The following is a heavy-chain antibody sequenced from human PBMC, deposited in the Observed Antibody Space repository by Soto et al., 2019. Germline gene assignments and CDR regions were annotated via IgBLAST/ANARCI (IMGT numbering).Heavy chain of an antibody. Sequence: QVQLVECGGGLVKPGGSLRHSCAASGFTFSDYYMSWIRQAPGKGLEWLSYISSSSIYINYADSVKGRFTISRDNTKNSLYLQMKRLRAQDTAVYYCAKEGPGSSNWYVDSWVQGTLVTVSS. J-gene: IGHJ4*02. D-gene: IGHD6-13*01. CDR2: ISSSSIYI. CDR1: GFTFSDYY. V-gene: IGHV3-11*05. CDR3: AKEGPGSSNWYVDS.